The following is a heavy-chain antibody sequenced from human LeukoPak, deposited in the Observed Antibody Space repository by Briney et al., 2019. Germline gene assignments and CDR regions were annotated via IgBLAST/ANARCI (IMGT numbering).Heavy chain of an antibody. D-gene: IGHD6-6*01. Sequence: GGSLRLSCAASGFTFDDYAMHWVRQAPGKGLEWVSGISWNSGSIGYADSVKGRFTISRDNAKNSLYLQMNSLRAEDTALYYCAKGPYSSLRYYFDYWGQGTLVTVSS. CDR2: ISWNSGSI. CDR3: AKGPYSSLRYYFDY. J-gene: IGHJ4*02. CDR1: GFTFDDYA. V-gene: IGHV3-9*01.